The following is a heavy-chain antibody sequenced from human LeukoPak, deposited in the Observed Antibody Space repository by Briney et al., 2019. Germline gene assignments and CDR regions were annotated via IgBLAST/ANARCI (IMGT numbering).Heavy chain of an antibody. V-gene: IGHV3-53*04. CDR3: ARDPLWFGELDYYYYYGMDV. Sequence: GGSLRLSCAASGFTVSSNHMSWVRQAPGKGLEWVSVIYSGGSTYYADSVKGRFTISRHNSKNTLYLQMNSLRAEDTAVYYCARDPLWFGELDYYYYYGMDVWGQGTTVTVSS. CDR2: IYSGGST. CDR1: GFTVSSNH. J-gene: IGHJ6*02. D-gene: IGHD3-10*01.